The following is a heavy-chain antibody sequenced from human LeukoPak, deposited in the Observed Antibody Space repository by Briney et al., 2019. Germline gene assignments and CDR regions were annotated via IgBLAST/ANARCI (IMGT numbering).Heavy chain of an antibody. CDR1: AGSISSYS. V-gene: IGHV4-4*07. CDR3: ARDEVMGFDP. Sequence: SECLSLTSPVAAGSISSYSWGWIRQLDGEGLAWIGRIYTSGSTNYDPPLKSRDTISVDKSKNQFSLKLSSVTAADTAVYYCARDEVMGFDPWGQGTLVTVSS. CDR2: IYTSGST. J-gene: IGHJ5*02. D-gene: IGHD2-21*01.